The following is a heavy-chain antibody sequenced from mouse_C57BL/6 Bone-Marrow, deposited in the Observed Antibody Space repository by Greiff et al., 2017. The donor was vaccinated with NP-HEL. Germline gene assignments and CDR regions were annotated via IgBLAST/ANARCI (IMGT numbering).Heavy chain of an antibody. D-gene: IGHD2-4*01. V-gene: IGHV1-4*01. CDR3: AKGAYDYDGGAWFAY. Sequence: VMLVESGAELARPGASVKMSCKASGYTFTSYTMHWVKQRPGQGLEWIGYINPSSGYTKYNQKFKDKATLTADKSSSTAYMQLSSLTSEDSAVYYCAKGAYDYDGGAWFAYWGQGTLVTVSA. CDR1: GYTFTSYT. CDR2: INPSSGYT. J-gene: IGHJ3*01.